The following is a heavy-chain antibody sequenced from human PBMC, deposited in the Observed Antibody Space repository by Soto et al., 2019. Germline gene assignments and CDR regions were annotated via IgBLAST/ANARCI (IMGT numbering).Heavy chain of an antibody. CDR2: IYYSGST. CDR1: GGSISSYY. V-gene: IGHV4-59*03. CDR3: AAYIWGNAFDI. D-gene: IGHD3-16*01. Sequence: SETLSLTCTVSGGSISSYYWNWIRQSPGKGLEWIGFIYYSGSTNYNPSLRSRVTISVDTSKNQFSLKLSSVTAADTAVYYCAAYIWGNAFDIWGQGTMVTVSS. J-gene: IGHJ3*02.